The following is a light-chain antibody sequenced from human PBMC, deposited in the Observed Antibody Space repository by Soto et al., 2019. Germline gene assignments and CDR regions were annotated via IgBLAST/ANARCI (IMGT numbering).Light chain of an antibody. CDR2: DSS. J-gene: IGKJ5*01. CDR1: QSVPRH. V-gene: IGKV3-11*01. Sequence: EIVLTQSPASLSLSPGETATVSCRASQSVPRHLAWYQQRPGLAPRLLIYDSSNRATGIPDRFSGSGSGTDFTLTISSLEPEDFAVYYCQQTSNWPPEITFGQGTRLEIK. CDR3: QQTSNWPPEIT.